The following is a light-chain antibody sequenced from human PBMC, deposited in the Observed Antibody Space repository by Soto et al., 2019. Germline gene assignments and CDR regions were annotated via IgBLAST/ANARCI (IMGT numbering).Light chain of an antibody. CDR2: EAA. Sequence: EIVLTQSPATLALSPGDRATLSCRASQSVGRYLAWYQQKVGQAPRLLIYEAAARATGIPARFSGSGSGTDFTLTISSLEPADFAVYYCQQRSTWPLTFGGGTKVEI. CDR1: QSVGRY. V-gene: IGKV3-11*01. J-gene: IGKJ4*01. CDR3: QQRSTWPLT.